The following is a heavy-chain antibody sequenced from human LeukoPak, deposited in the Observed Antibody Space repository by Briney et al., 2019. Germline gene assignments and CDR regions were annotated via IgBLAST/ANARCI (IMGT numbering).Heavy chain of an antibody. Sequence: GGSLRLSCAPSGFTFSSYAMSWVRQAPGKGLEWVSTISDTGSYTFYADSVKGRFTISRDSSKNTLYLQMNSLRAEDTAVYYCTRDVIRGTNLGHWGQGTLVTVSS. CDR1: GFTFSSYA. CDR2: ISDTGSYT. V-gene: IGHV3-23*01. J-gene: IGHJ4*02. CDR3: TRDVIRGTNLGH. D-gene: IGHD3-10*01.